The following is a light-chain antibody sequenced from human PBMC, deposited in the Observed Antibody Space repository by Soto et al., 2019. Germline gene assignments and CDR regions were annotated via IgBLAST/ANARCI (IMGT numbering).Light chain of an antibody. Sequence: QSALTQPPSVSGAPGQTVTISCTGSTSNIGSGHDVHWYQQPPGAAPKLLIYGNNKRPSGVPDRFSGSKSDTSGSLVITGLQPEDEADYYCQSYDNMVSPFNYVFGTGTKVTVL. CDR2: GNN. CDR3: QSYDNMVSPFNYV. V-gene: IGLV1-40*01. J-gene: IGLJ1*01. CDR1: TSNIGSGHD.